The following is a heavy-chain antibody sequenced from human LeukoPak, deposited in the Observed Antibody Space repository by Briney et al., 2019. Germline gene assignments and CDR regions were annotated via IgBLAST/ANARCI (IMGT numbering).Heavy chain of an antibody. D-gene: IGHD2-21*02. V-gene: IGHV3-74*01. J-gene: IGHJ4*02. Sequence: PGGSLRLSCAASGYSFRTDRMHWVRQAPGKGLVWVARIKSDVSNTDYAAPVKGRFTISRDDANNILYLQMNSLRVEDTAVYYCTAIRPDYWGQGTVVTVSS. CDR2: IKSDVSNT. CDR1: GYSFRTDR. CDR3: TAIRPDY.